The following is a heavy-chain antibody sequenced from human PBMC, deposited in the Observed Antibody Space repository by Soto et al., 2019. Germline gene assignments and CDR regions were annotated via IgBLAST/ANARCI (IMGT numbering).Heavy chain of an antibody. CDR3: AREGGIAAAGTGPYYYGMDV. Sequence: ASVKVSCKASGYTFTSYGISWVRQPPGQGLEWMGWISAYNGNTNYAQKLQGRVTMTTDTSTSTAYMELRSLRSDDTAVYYCAREGGIAAAGTGPYYYGMDVWGQGTTVTVSS. CDR1: GYTFTSYG. J-gene: IGHJ6*02. V-gene: IGHV1-18*04. D-gene: IGHD6-13*01. CDR2: ISAYNGNT.